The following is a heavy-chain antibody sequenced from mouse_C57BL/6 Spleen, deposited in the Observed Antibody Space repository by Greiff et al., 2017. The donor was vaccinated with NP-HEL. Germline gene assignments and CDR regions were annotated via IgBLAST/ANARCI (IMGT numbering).Heavy chain of an antibody. J-gene: IGHJ1*03. CDR1: GYTFTNYW. CDR2: IYPGGGYT. Sequence: QVQLKQSGAELVRPGTSVKMSCKASGYTFTNYWIGWAKQRPGHGLEWIGDIYPGGGYTNYNEKFKGKATLTADKSSSTAYMQFSSLTSEDSAIYYCATRGYYGSSYAFDVWGTGTTVTVSS. CDR3: ATRGYYGSSYAFDV. D-gene: IGHD1-1*01. V-gene: IGHV1-63*01.